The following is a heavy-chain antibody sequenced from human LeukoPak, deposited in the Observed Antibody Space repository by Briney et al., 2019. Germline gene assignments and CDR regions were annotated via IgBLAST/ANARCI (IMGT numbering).Heavy chain of an antibody. J-gene: IGHJ6*02. CDR2: ITTSGST. D-gene: IGHD2-21*01. CDR3: AKAPVWNYYYGLDV. Sequence: GGSPRLSCAASGLTASHNVNNAMSWVRHAPGKGLEWVSGITTSGSTYYADSVKGRFTISRENSNNTLYLHMDSLRAEDTAVYYCAKAPVWNYYYGLDVWGQGTTVTVSS. V-gene: IGHV3-23*01. CDR1: GLTASHNVNNA.